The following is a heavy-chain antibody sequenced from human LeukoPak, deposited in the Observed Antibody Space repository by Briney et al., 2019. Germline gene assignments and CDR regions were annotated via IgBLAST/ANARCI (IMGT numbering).Heavy chain of an antibody. CDR2: ISGSGGST. CDR1: GFTFSSYA. D-gene: IGHD6-19*01. J-gene: IGHJ4*02. Sequence: GGSLRLSCAASGFTFSSYAMSWVRQAPGKGLEWVSAISGSGGSTYYADSVKGRFTISRDNSKNTLYLQINSLRAEDTAVYYCAKSRGPPPYYFDYWGQGTLVTVSS. V-gene: IGHV3-23*01. CDR3: AKSRGPPPYYFDY.